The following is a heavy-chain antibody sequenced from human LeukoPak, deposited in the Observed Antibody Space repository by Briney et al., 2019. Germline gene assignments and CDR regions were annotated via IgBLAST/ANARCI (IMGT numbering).Heavy chain of an antibody. Sequence: GGSLRLSCAASGFTFSSYDMSWVRQAPGEGLEWVSAISGSGGSTYYADSVKGRFTISRDNSKNTLYLQMNSLRAEDTAVYYCARDGAGYSYGSLLNYGMDVWGKGTTVTVSS. J-gene: IGHJ6*04. CDR1: GFTFSSYD. D-gene: IGHD5-18*01. V-gene: IGHV3-23*01. CDR3: ARDGAGYSYGSLLNYGMDV. CDR2: ISGSGGST.